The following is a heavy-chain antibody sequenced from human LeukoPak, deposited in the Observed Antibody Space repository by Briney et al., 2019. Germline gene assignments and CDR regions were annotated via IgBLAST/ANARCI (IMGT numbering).Heavy chain of an antibody. Sequence: GGSLRLSCAASGFTFSSYWMHWVRQAPGQGLLWVSRINTDGSSTNFADSVRGRFTISRDNAKNTLYLQMNSLRAEDTAVYYCARDKTYYYDSSGYYPLLYWGQGTLVTVSS. V-gene: IGHV3-74*01. CDR3: ARDKTYYYDSSGYYPLLY. J-gene: IGHJ4*02. CDR2: INTDGSST. CDR1: GFTFSSYW. D-gene: IGHD3-22*01.